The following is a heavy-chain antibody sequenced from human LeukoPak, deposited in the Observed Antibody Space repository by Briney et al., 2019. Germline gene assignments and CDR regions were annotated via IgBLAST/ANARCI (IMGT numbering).Heavy chain of an antibody. D-gene: IGHD3-22*01. CDR2: ISAYNGNT. CDR3: ARDVGDYYDSSGYPY. Sequence: ASVKVSCKASGYTFTSYGISWVRQAPGQGLEWMGWISAYNGNTNYAQKLQGRVTMTTDTSTSTAYMELRSLRSDDTAVYYCARDVGDYYDSSGYPYWGQGTLVTVSS. V-gene: IGHV1-18*01. J-gene: IGHJ4*02. CDR1: GYTFTSYG.